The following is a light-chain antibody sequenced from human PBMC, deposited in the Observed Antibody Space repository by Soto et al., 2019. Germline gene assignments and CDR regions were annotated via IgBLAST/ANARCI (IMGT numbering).Light chain of an antibody. CDR3: QQTLSVPRT. J-gene: IGKJ1*01. CDR1: QNIRTY. CDR2: AAS. V-gene: IGKV1-39*01. Sequence: DLPMTQSPRFLSASVGDRVTITCRASQNIRTYLTWYQQKPGKGPTVLIYAASTLQRGVPSRFSGSTTGTDFTLTITGLQPEDSATYYCQQTLSVPRTFGLGTKVEIK.